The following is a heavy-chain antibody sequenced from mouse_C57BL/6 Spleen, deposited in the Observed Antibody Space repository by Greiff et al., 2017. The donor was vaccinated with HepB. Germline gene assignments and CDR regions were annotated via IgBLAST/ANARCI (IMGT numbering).Heavy chain of an antibody. CDR1: GFTFSDYY. V-gene: IGHV5-16*01. CDR3: ARDPHYYGSSYPYWYFDV. Sequence: EVKVVESEGGLVQPGSSMKLSCTASGFTFSDYYMAWVRQVPEKGLEWVANINYDGSSTYYLDSLKSRFIISRDNAKNILYLQMSSLKSEDTATYYCARDPHYYGSSYPYWYFDVWGTGTTVTVSS. CDR2: INYDGSST. J-gene: IGHJ1*03. D-gene: IGHD1-1*01.